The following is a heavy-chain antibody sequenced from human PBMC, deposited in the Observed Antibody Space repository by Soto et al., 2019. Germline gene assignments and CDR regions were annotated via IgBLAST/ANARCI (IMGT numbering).Heavy chain of an antibody. Sequence: SETPSLTCTVSGGSVSSSFNYWSWIRQPPGKGLEWIGYIYYSGSTNYNPSLKSRVTISVDTSKNQFSLKLTSMTAADTAVYYCARERGGSYVDYWGPGTLVTVSS. D-gene: IGHD1-26*01. CDR3: ARERGGSYVDY. CDR1: GGSVSSSFNY. J-gene: IGHJ4*02. CDR2: IYYSGST. V-gene: IGHV4-61*01.